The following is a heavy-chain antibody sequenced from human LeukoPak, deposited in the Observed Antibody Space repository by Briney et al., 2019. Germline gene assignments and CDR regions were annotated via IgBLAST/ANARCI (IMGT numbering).Heavy chain of an antibody. V-gene: IGHV1-46*03. CDR2: INPGGGNI. Sequence: ASVKVSCKASGYTFTSYYIHWVRQAPGQGLEWMGIINPGGGNINYAQNFQGRLTMTRDMSTSTIYMELSSLRSGDTAVYYCARDYHYDSSGHRTPIGYWGQEPWSPSPQ. CDR1: GYTFTSYY. D-gene: IGHD3-22*01. CDR3: ARDYHYDSSGHRTPIGY. J-gene: IGHJ4*01.